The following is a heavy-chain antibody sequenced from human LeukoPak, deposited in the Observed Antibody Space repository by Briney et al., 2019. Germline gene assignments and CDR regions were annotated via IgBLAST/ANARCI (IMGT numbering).Heavy chain of an antibody. CDR2: IHSDGRTT. V-gene: IGHV3-74*01. Sequence: GGSLRLSCVGSGVIVRSNYMTWVRQVPGKGLVWVSRIHSDGRTTIYADSVKGRFTISRDNAKNTLYLQMNSLRADDTAIYYCVRDHYYSMDVWGKGTTVTISS. CDR1: GVIVRSNY. J-gene: IGHJ6*03. CDR3: VRDHYYSMDV.